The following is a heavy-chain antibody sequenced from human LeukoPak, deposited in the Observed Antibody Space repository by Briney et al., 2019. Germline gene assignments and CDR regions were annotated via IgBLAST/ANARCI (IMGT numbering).Heavy chain of an antibody. D-gene: IGHD3-3*01. Sequence: GGSLRLSCAASGFTFRSYWMTWVRQAPGKGLESVANIKEDGSEKYYVDSVKGRFTISRDNAKNSLYLQMSSLRAEDTAVYYCARMTRGSYDPCWGQGTLVTVSS. CDR2: IKEDGSEK. CDR3: ARMTRGSYDPC. V-gene: IGHV3-7*01. J-gene: IGHJ4*02. CDR1: GFTFRSYW.